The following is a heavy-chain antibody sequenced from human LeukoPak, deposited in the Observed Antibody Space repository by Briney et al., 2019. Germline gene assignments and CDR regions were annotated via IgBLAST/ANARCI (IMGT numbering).Heavy chain of an antibody. CDR2: ISGSGGST. D-gene: IGHD6-13*01. Sequence: PGGSLRLSCAASGFTFSSYAMSWARQAPGKGLEWVSAISGSGGSTYYADSVKGRFTISRDNSKNTLYLQMNSLRAEDTAVYYCAKDPAAWGSSPDAFDIWGQGTMVTVSS. CDR1: GFTFSSYA. J-gene: IGHJ3*02. CDR3: AKDPAAWGSSPDAFDI. V-gene: IGHV3-23*01.